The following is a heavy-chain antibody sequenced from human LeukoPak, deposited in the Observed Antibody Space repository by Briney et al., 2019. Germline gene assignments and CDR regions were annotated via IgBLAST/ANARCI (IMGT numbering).Heavy chain of an antibody. CDR2: ISGSGGST. Sequence: GGSLGLSCAASGFTVSSNYMSWVRQAPGKGLEWVSAISGSGGSTYYADSVKGRFTISRDNSKNTLYLQMNSLRAEDTAVYYCAKVRGSGSYPEYYFDYWGQGTLVTVSS. V-gene: IGHV3-23*01. J-gene: IGHJ4*02. D-gene: IGHD3-10*01. CDR3: AKVRGSGSYPEYYFDY. CDR1: GFTVSSNY.